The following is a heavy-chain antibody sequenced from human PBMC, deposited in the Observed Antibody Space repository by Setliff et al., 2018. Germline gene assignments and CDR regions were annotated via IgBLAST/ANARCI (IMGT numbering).Heavy chain of an antibody. V-gene: IGHV3-49*04. CDR2: IRGKPSSGTT. CDR3: TPWTGTSRLHY. D-gene: IGHD1-7*01. Sequence: GGSLRLSFTTSGLTFGDYAITWVRQAPGKGLEWVGFIRGKPSSGTTEYAASVKGRFTISRDDSKSIAYLQMSSLKTEDTALYYCTPWTGTSRLHYWGQGTLVTVSS. J-gene: IGHJ4*02. CDR1: GLTFGDYA.